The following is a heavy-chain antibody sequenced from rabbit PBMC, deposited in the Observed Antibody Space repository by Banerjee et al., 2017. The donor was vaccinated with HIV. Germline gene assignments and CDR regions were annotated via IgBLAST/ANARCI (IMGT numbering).Heavy chain of an antibody. CDR3: ARTIADYGAGFDL. CDR2: IYPGSGST. CDR1: GFSFSSGQD. Sequence: QEQLVESGGGLVKPGASLTLTCKASGFSFSSGQDLCWVRQAPGKGLEWIGCIYPGSGSTYYASWAKGRFTGSKPSSTTVTLQMTSLTAADTATYFCARTIADYGAGFDLWGPGTLVTVS. V-gene: IGHV1S45*01. J-gene: IGHJ4*01. D-gene: IGHD7-1*01.